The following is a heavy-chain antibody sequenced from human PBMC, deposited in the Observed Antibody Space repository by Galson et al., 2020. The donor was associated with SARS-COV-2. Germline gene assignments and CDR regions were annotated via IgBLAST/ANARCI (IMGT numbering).Heavy chain of an antibody. V-gene: IGHV1-8*01. CDR1: GYTFTSYD. CDR2: MNPNSGNT. J-gene: IGHJ4*02. CDR3: ARVVRRLAYYDILTGPTQAYYFDY. Sequence: ASVKVSCKASGYTFTSYDINWVRQATGQGLEWMGWMNPNSGNTGYAQKFQGRVTMTRNTSISTAYMELSSLRSEDTAVYYCARVVRRLAYYDILTGPTQAYYFDYWGQGTLVTVSS. D-gene: IGHD3-9*01.